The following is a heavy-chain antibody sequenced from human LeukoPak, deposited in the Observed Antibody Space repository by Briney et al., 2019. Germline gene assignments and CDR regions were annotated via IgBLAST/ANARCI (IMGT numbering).Heavy chain of an antibody. CDR1: GFTFSSYA. Sequence: GGSLRLSCAASGFTFSSYAMSWVRQAPGKGLEWVSAISGSGGSTYYADSVKGRFTISRDNSKNTLYLQMNSLRAEDTAVYYCASVELHWGVRGVIIHYFDYWGQGTLVTVSS. J-gene: IGHJ4*02. CDR3: ASVELHWGVRGVIIHYFDY. V-gene: IGHV3-23*01. CDR2: ISGSGGST. D-gene: IGHD3-10*02.